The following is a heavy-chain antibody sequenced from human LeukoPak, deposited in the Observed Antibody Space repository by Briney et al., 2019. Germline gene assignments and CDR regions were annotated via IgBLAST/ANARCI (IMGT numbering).Heavy chain of an antibody. CDR2: ISDSRINI. J-gene: IGHJ5*01. CDR3: ARDYGGWFSIQKGVWFDP. D-gene: IGHD6-19*01. Sequence: PGGSLRLSCEGSGFSFRSYGLNWVRQAPGKGLEWVSSISDSRINIYYADSVTGRFTISRDNAKNSLFLQMNSLRAEDTAVYYCARDYGGWFSIQKGVWFDPWGQGTLVTASS. V-gene: IGHV3-21*01. CDR1: GFSFRSYG.